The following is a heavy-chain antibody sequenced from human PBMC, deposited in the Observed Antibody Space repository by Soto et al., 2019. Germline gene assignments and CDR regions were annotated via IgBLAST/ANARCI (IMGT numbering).Heavy chain of an antibody. CDR2: IYHSGST. CDR1: GGSISSGGYS. D-gene: IGHD5-12*01. J-gene: IGHJ6*02. Sequence: QLQLQESGSGLVKPSQTLSLTCAVSGGSISSGGYSWSWIRQPPGKGLEWIGYIYHSGSTYYNPSLKSRVTISVDRSKNQFSLKLSSVTAADTAVYYCARGKDSGYDYYYGMDVWGQGTTVTVSS. CDR3: ARGKDSGYDYYYGMDV. V-gene: IGHV4-30-2*01.